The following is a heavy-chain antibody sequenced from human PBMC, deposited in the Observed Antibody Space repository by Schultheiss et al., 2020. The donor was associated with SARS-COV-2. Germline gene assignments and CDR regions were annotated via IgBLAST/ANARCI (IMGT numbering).Heavy chain of an antibody. CDR3: ARDGIVVPAAIDWFDP. Sequence: GGSLRLSCAASGFTFSSYSMNWVRQAPGKGLEWVSYISSSSSTIYYADSVKGRFTISRDNAKNSLYLQMNSLRAEDTAVYYCARDGIVVPAAIDWFDPWGQGTLVTVSS. D-gene: IGHD2-2*01. V-gene: IGHV3-48*04. CDR2: ISSSSSTI. CDR1: GFTFSSYS. J-gene: IGHJ5*02.